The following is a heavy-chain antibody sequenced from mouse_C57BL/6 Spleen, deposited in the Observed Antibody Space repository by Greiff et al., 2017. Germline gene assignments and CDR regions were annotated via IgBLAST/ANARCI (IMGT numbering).Heavy chain of an antibody. CDR2: INPNNGGT. V-gene: IGHV1-18*01. Sequence: EVKLQESGPELVKPGASVKIPCKASGYTFTDYNMDWVKQSHGKSLEWIGDINPNNGGTISNQKFKGKAPLTVDKSSSPAYMELRSLTSEDTAVYYCARSGASYYFDYWGQGTTLTVSS. CDR1: GYTFTDYN. D-gene: IGHD3-1*01. J-gene: IGHJ2*01. CDR3: ARSGASYYFDY.